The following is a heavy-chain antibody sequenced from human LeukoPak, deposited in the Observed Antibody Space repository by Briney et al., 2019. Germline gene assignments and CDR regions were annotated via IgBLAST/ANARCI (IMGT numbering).Heavy chain of an antibody. Sequence: GGSLRLSCAASGFTFSTYAMHWVRQAPGKGLEWVAVISNDATEKYYADSVKGRSTISRDNSESTLYLQMNSLRAEDTAVYYCAKDMNTVTTTFDYWGQGTLVTVSS. J-gene: IGHJ4*02. D-gene: IGHD4-17*01. V-gene: IGHV3-30*18. CDR3: AKDMNTVTTTFDY. CDR1: GFTFSTYA. CDR2: ISNDATEK.